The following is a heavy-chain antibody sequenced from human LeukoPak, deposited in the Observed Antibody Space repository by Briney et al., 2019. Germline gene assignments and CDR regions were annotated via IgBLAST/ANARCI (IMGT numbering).Heavy chain of an antibody. V-gene: IGHV4-59*11. CDR3: ATGDYYYYFDY. Sequence: PSETLSLTCAVSDDSFSSHYWTWIRQPPGKGLEWIGYISYIGSTNYNPSLKSRDTISIDTSRNQFSLRLGSVTAADTAVYYCATGDYYYYFDYWGQGTLVTVSS. J-gene: IGHJ4*02. D-gene: IGHD2-21*02. CDR2: ISYIGST. CDR1: DDSFSSHY.